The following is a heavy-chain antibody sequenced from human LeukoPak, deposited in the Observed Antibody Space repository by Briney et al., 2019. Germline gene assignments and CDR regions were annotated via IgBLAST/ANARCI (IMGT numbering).Heavy chain of an antibody. J-gene: IGHJ4*02. CDR2: ISGGGGST. D-gene: IGHD1-26*01. Sequence: GRSLRLSCAASGFTFSNYWMAWVRQAPGKGLEWVSTISGGGGSTYYADSVKGRFTISRDNSKNTLYLQVNSLRAEDTAVYYCAKGGKWDVTPFDYWGQGTLVTVSS. V-gene: IGHV3-23*01. CDR1: GFTFSNYW. CDR3: AKGGKWDVTPFDY.